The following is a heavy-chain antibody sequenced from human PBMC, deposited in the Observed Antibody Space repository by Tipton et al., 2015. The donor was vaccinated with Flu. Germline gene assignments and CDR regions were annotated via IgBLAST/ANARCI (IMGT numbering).Heavy chain of an antibody. Sequence: TLSLTCTVSGGSVSGSGYYWTWIRQPSGKGLEYIGQIHNSGSTNYNPSLKSRVTISLDTSKNQFSLKLTSVTATDTAVYYCARMRARDCTLGACFLWWFDFWGRGTLVTVSP. J-gene: IGHJ2*01. CDR2: IHNSGST. CDR1: GGSVSGSGYY. CDR3: ARMRARDCTLGACFLWWFDF. D-gene: IGHD2-8*01. V-gene: IGHV4-61*08.